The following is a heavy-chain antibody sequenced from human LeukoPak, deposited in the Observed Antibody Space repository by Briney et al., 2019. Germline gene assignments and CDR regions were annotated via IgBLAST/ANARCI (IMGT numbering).Heavy chain of an antibody. D-gene: IGHD6-13*01. CDR2: ISAYNGNT. CDR1: GYTFTSYD. V-gene: IGHV1-18*01. Sequence: ASVKVSCKASGYTFTSYDINWVRQAPGQGLEWMGWISAYNGNTNYAQKLQGRVTMTTDTSTSTAYMELRSLRSDDTAVYYCARGSRVAAAGYYYYGMDVWGQGTTVTVSS. J-gene: IGHJ6*02. CDR3: ARGSRVAAAGYYYYGMDV.